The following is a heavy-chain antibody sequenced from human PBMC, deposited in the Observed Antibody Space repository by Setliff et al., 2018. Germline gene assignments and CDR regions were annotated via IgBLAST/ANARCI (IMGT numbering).Heavy chain of an antibody. CDR2: ISGSGDIT. CDR3: ARDRGSDSCRGCDYMDV. V-gene: IGHV3-23*01. D-gene: IGHD2-2*01. J-gene: IGHJ6*03. Sequence: GGSLRLSCAASGFTFSSYAMSWVRQAPGEGLEWVSAISGSGDITYYADSVKGRFTISRDNSKNTLYLQMNSLRDEDTAVYYCARDRGSDSCRGCDYMDVWGKGTTVTVSS. CDR1: GFTFSSYA.